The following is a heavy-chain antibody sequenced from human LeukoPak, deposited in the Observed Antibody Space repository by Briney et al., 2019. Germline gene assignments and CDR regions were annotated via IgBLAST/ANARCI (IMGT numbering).Heavy chain of an antibody. J-gene: IGHJ6*03. V-gene: IGHV4-39*01. CDR3: ARGRGWGWLQFENYYYYMDV. CDR2: IYYSGST. Sequence: SETLSLTCTVSGGSISSSSYYWGWIRQPPGKGLEWIGSIYYSGSTYYNPSLKSRVTISVDTSKNQFSLKLSSVTAADTAVYYCARGRGWGWLQFENYYYYMDVWGKGTTVTISS. CDR1: GGSISSSSYY. D-gene: IGHD5-24*01.